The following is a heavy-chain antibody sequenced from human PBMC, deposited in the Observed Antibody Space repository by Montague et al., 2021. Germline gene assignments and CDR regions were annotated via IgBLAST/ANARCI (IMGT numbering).Heavy chain of an antibody. J-gene: IGHJ4*02. CDR1: GFAFNMYW. V-gene: IGHV3-9*01. CDR3: VKDTRDYYPDF. CDR2: INGNSINI. D-gene: IGHD3-3*01. Sequence: SLRLSCAASGFAFNMYWMHWVRQAPGKGLEWVSGINGNSINIDYADSVKGRFTISRDNAKNSLYLQVNSLRAEDTAFYYCVKDTRDYYPDFWGQGILVTVSS.